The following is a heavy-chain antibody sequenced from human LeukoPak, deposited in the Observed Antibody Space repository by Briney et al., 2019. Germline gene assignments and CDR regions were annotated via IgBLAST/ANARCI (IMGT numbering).Heavy chain of an antibody. CDR1: GYSISNDYY. CDR3: AKAGTTGIHHWFDP. D-gene: IGHD1-1*01. V-gene: IGHV4-38-2*01. Sequence: KPSETLSLTCVVSGYSISNDYYWGWIRQPPGKGLEWIGNIYHSGGSYYNPSLKSRVTILVDTSKNQFSLKLSSVTAADTAAYYCAKAGTTGIHHWFDPWGQGNLATVSS. CDR2: IYHSGGS. J-gene: IGHJ5*02.